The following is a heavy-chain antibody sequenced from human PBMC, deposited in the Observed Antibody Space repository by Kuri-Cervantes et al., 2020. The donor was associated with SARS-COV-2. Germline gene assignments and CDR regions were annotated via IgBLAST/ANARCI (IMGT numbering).Heavy chain of an antibody. D-gene: IGHD6-6*01. V-gene: IGHV4-39*07. Sequence: SETLSLTCTVSGGSISSSSYYWGWIRQPPGKGLEWIGSIYHSGSTYYNPSLKSRVTISVDTSKNQFSLKLISVTAADTAVYYCARESPSFAGMDVWGQGTTVTVSS. CDR2: IYHSGST. CDR1: GGSISSSSYY. CDR3: ARESPSFAGMDV. J-gene: IGHJ6*02.